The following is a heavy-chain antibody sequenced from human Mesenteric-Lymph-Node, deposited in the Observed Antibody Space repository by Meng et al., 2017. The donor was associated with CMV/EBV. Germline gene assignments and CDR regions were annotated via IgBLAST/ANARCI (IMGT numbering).Heavy chain of an antibody. V-gene: IGHV3-30*02. CDR2: IRYDGSNK. D-gene: IGHD1-26*01. J-gene: IGHJ3*01. CDR3: AKDLAVMEWELPTPLEN. Sequence: GGSLRLSCAASGFSFSSYGLNWVRQAPGRGLEWVAFIRYDGSNKYYADSVKGRFTISRDNSKNTLYLQMNSLRAEDAAVYYCAKDLAVMEWELPTPLENWGQGTMVTVSS. CDR1: GFSFSSYG.